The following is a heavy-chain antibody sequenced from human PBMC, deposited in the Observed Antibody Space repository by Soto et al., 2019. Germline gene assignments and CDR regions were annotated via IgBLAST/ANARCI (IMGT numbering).Heavy chain of an antibody. CDR1: GFTFTDYA. V-gene: IGHV3-23*01. CDR2: ISAAGDRT. D-gene: IGHD3-9*01. CDR3: ARDGLYYDTPNPNWFDP. Sequence: GGSLRLSCAASGFTFTDYAMTWARQSPGKGLEWVSAISAAGDRTYYADSVKGRFIISRDNSKNTLYLQMNSLRAEDTAVYYCARDGLYYDTPNPNWFDPWGQGTLVTVSS. J-gene: IGHJ5*02.